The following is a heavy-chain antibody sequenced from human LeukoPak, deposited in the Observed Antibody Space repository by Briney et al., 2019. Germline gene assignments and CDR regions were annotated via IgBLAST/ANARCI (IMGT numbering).Heavy chain of an antibody. CDR2: INHSGST. CDR3: ARVGSFPPHFDY. Sequence: SETLSLTCAVYGGSFSGYYWSWIRQPPGKGLEWIGEINHSGSTNYNPSLKSRVTISVDTSKNQFSLKLSSVTAADTAVYYCARVGSFPPHFDYWGQGTLVTVSS. J-gene: IGHJ4*02. D-gene: IGHD3-10*01. V-gene: IGHV4-34*01. CDR1: GGSFSGYY.